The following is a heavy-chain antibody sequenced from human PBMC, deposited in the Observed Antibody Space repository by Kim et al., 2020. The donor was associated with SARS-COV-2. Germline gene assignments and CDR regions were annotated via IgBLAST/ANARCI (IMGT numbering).Heavy chain of an antibody. V-gene: IGHV3-11*06. D-gene: IGHD1-1*01. Sequence: GGSLRLSCTASGFSFKNYYISWVRQAPGKGLEWVSSISNSSAYTNYADSLTGRFTLSRDNAESFLYLQMNGLRGEDTAVYFCAREISSYKIDLSGPFDF. CDR2: ISNSSAYT. CDR1: GFSFKNYY. J-gene: IGHJ4*01. CDR3: AREISSYKIDLSGPFDF.